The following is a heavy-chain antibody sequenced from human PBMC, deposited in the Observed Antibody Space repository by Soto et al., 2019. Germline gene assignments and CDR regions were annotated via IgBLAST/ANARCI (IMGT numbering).Heavy chain of an antibody. CDR2: INSGESGGST. J-gene: IGHJ4*02. V-gene: IGHV3-53*02. Sequence: EVQLVETGGGLIQPGGSLRRSCAASGFTVSSKYMSWVRQAPGKGLEWVSGINSGESGGSTYYADSVKGRFIISRDNSKNIVNLQMNSLRAEDTALYYCARDGPSRSKTDWGRGTLVTVSS. CDR3: ARDGPSRSKTD. CDR1: GFTVSSKY.